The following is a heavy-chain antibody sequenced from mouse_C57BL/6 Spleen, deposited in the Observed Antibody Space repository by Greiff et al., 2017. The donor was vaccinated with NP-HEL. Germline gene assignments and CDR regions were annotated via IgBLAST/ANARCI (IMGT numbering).Heavy chain of an antibody. D-gene: IGHD1-1*01. Sequence: QVQLQQPGAELVRPGSSVKLSCKASGYTFTSYWMHWVKQRPIQGLEWIGNIDPSDSETHYNQKFKDKATLTVDKSSSTAYMQLSSLTSEDSAVYYCARFTTVVATGDAMDYWGQGTSVTVSS. CDR2: IDPSDSET. J-gene: IGHJ4*01. CDR3: ARFTTVVATGDAMDY. CDR1: GYTFTSYW. V-gene: IGHV1-52*01.